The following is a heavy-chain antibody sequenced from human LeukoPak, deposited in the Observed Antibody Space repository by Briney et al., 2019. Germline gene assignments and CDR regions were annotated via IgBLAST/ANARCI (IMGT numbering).Heavy chain of an antibody. Sequence: SETLSLTCTVSGGSISSSSYYWGWIRQPPGKGLEWIGSIYYSGSTYYNPSLKSRVTISVDTSKNQFSLKLSSVTAADTAVYYCARGRYYDSSGSDAFDIWGQGTMVTVSS. CDR2: IYYSGST. J-gene: IGHJ3*02. CDR1: GGSISSSSYY. CDR3: ARGRYYDSSGSDAFDI. V-gene: IGHV4-39*07. D-gene: IGHD3-22*01.